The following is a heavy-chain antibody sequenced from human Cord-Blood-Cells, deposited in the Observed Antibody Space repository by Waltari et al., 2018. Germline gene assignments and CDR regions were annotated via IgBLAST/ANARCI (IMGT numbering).Heavy chain of an antibody. D-gene: IGHD3-3*01. Sequence: QVQLVQSGAEVKKPGASVKVSCKVSGYTLTELSMHWVRQAPGKGLEWMGGFDPEDGETIYAKKFQGRVTMTEDTSTDKVYMELSRLRSEDTAVYYCATSQRFLEWLLYCDYWGQGTLVTVAS. V-gene: IGHV1-24*01. CDR1: GYTLTELS. CDR2: FDPEDGET. J-gene: IGHJ4*02. CDR3: ATSQRFLEWLLYCDY.